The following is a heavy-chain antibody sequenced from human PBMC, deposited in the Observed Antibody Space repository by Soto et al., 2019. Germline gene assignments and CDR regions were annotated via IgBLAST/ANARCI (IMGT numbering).Heavy chain of an antibody. Sequence: GGSLRLSCAASGFTFSSYAMHWVRQAPGKGLEWVAVISYDGSNKYYADSVKGRFTISRDNSKNTLYLQMNSLRAEDTAVYYCARDHTPYFDYWDQGTLVTVSS. D-gene: IGHD2-15*01. CDR3: ARDHTPYFDY. CDR1: GFTFSSYA. J-gene: IGHJ4*02. CDR2: ISYDGSNK. V-gene: IGHV3-30-3*01.